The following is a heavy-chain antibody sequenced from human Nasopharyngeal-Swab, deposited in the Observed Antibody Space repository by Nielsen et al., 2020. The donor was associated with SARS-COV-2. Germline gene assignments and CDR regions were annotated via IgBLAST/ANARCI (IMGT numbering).Heavy chain of an antibody. CDR2: INTNTGSP. J-gene: IGHJ4*02. D-gene: IGHD3-3*01. CDR3: ARERAGGITIFGVVITIFDY. Sequence: ASVKVSCKASGYTFTSYAMNWVRQAPGQGLEWMGWINTNTGSPTYAQGFTGRFVFSLDTSVSTAYLQISSLKAEDTAVYYCARERAGGITIFGVVITIFDYWGQGTLVTVSS. CDR1: GYTFTSYA. V-gene: IGHV7-4-1*02.